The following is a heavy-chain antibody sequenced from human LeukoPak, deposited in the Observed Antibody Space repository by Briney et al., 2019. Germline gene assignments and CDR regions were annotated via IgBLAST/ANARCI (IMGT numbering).Heavy chain of an antibody. CDR2: SRYNGSNK. V-gene: IGHV3-30*02. J-gene: IGHJ3*02. CDR1: GFTFSSYG. CDR3: AKDDIHAFDI. Sequence: PGGSLRLSCAASGFTFSSYGMHWVRQAPGKGLEWVAFSRYNGSNKYYTASVKGRFTISRDNSKNTLYLQMNSLRVEDTAVNYCAKDDIHAFDIWGERTMVTVSS.